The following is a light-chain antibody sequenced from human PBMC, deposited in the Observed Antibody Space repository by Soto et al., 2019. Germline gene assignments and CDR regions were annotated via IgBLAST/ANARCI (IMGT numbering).Light chain of an antibody. J-gene: IGLJ1*01. Sequence: QSVLTQPPSVSVAPGQKVTISCSGNSSNIGSNDVSWYQQLPGKAPKLLIYENSQRPSGIPDRFSGSKSGTSATLGITGLQTGDEADYYCGTWDSSLIALFGTGTKLTVL. CDR3: GTWDSSLIAL. CDR2: ENS. V-gene: IGLV1-51*02. CDR1: SSNIGSND.